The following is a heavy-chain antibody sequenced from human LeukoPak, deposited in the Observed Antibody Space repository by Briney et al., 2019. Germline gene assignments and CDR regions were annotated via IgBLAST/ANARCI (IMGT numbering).Heavy chain of an antibody. J-gene: IGHJ6*03. CDR1: GYSFTSYW. CDR3: ARCLSGYSSSWPDYYYYMDV. D-gene: IGHD6-13*01. V-gene: IGHV5-51*01. Sequence: GESLKISCKGSGYSFTSYWIGWVRQMPGKGLEWMGIIYPGDSDTRYSPSFQGQVTISADKSISTAYLQWSSLKAPDTAMYYCARCLSGYSSSWPDYYYYMDVWGKGTTVTVSS. CDR2: IYPGDSDT.